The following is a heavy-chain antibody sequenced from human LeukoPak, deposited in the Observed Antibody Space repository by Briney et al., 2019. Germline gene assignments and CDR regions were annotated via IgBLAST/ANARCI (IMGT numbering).Heavy chain of an antibody. CDR1: GFTVSSNY. CDR3: ARGGTYYYDSSGYYSFDY. D-gene: IGHD3-22*01. J-gene: IGHJ4*02. Sequence: GGSLRLSCAASGFTVSSNYMSWVRQAPGKGLEWVSVIYSGGSTYYADSVKGRFTISRDNSKNTLYLQMNSLRAGDTAVYYCARGGTYYYDSSGYYSFDYWGQGTLVTVSS. V-gene: IGHV3-53*01. CDR2: IYSGGST.